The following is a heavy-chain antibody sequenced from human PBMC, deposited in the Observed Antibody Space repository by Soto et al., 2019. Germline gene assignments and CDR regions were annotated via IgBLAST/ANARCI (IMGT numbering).Heavy chain of an antibody. CDR1: GYTFTSYG. CDR2: ISAYNGNT. J-gene: IGHJ4*02. Sequence: GASVKVSCKASGYTFTSYGISWVRQAPGRGLEWMGWISAYNGNTNYAQKLQGRVTMTTDTSTSTAYMELRSLRSDDTAVYYCARDLRYCSGGSCYSVLGFWGQGTLVTVCS. V-gene: IGHV1-18*01. D-gene: IGHD2-15*01. CDR3: ARDLRYCSGGSCYSVLGF.